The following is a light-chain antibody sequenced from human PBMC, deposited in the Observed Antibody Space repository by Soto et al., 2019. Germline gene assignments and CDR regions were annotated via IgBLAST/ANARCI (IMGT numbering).Light chain of an antibody. V-gene: IGKV1-39*01. CDR1: QGISTY. J-gene: IGKJ5*01. CDR2: DAS. CDR3: QQSYRTPYT. Sequence: IQLTQSPSSLSASVGDRVTITCRASQGISTYLVWYQQRQGRAPKLLIYDASSLLSGVPSRFSGSGSGTHFTLTISSLQPEDFATYYCQQSYRTPYTFGQGTRLEIK.